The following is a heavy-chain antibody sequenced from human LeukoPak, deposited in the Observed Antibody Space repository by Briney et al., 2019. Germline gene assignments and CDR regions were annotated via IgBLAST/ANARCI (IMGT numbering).Heavy chain of an antibody. D-gene: IGHD3-10*01. CDR3: ASSGRVTMVRGIFRDY. V-gene: IGHV4-34*01. CDR2: INHSGST. CDR1: GGSFSGYY. J-gene: IGHJ4*02. Sequence: SETLSLTCAVYGGSFSGYYWSWIRQPPRKGLEWIGEINHSGSTNYNPSLKSRVTISVDTSKNQFSLKLSSVTAADTAVYYCASSGRVTMVRGIFRDYWGQGTLVTVSS.